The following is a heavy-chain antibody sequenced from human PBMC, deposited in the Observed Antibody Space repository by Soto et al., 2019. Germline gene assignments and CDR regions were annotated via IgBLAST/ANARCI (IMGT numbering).Heavy chain of an antibody. D-gene: IGHD2-8*01. Sequence: SETLSLTCTGSGGSIRTYYWNWIRQPPGKGMERIGYIYYGGSANYNPSLKSRVTISVDTSKKQFSLKLSSVTAADTAVYYCARGGHCTNGVCSALDYWGQGTLVTVSS. CDR1: GGSIRTYY. CDR2: IYYGGSA. V-gene: IGHV4-59*08. CDR3: ARGGHCTNGVCSALDY. J-gene: IGHJ4*02.